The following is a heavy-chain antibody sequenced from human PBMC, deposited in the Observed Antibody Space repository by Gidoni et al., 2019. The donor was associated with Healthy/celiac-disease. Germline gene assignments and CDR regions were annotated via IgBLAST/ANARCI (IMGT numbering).Heavy chain of an antibody. CDR2: IYSSGST. Sequence: QLQLQESGPGLVKPSETLSLPCPVSGGSISSSSYYWGWIRQPPGKGLAWIGSIYSSGSTYYNPALKSRVTISVDTSKNQFSLKLSSVTAADTAVYYCARGACGGDCSPYLNWFDPWGQGTLVTVSS. J-gene: IGHJ5*02. D-gene: IGHD2-21*02. CDR3: ARGACGGDCSPYLNWFDP. V-gene: IGHV4-39*01. CDR1: GGSISSSSYY.